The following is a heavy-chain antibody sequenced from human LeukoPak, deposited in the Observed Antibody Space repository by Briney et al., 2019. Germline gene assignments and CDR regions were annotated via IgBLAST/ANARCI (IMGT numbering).Heavy chain of an antibody. V-gene: IGHV1-69*04. J-gene: IGHJ3*02. CDR3: ARPYSGSYDAFDI. CDR2: IIPILGIA. D-gene: IGHD1-26*01. Sequence: GSSVKVSCKASGGTFSSYAISWVRQAPGQGLEWMGRIIPILGIANYAQKFQGRVTITADKSTSTAYMELSSLRSEDTAVYYCARPYSGSYDAFDIWGQGTMVTVSS. CDR1: GGTFSSYA.